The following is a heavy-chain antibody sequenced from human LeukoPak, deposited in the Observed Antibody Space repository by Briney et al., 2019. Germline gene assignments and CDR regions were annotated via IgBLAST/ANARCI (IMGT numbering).Heavy chain of an antibody. CDR2: IYSGGST. CDR3: ASRTGYYTYYFDY. V-gene: IGHV3-53*01. J-gene: IGHJ4*02. D-gene: IGHD3-22*01. CDR1: GFTVSSNY. Sequence: PGGSLRLSCTVSGFTVSSNYMSWVRQAPGKGLEWVSVIYSGGSTYYADSVKGRFTISRDNFKNTLYLQMNSLTAEDTAVYYCASRTGYYTYYFDYWGQGTLVTVSS.